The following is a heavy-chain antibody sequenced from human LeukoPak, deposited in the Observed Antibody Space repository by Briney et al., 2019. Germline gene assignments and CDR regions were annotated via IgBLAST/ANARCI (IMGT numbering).Heavy chain of an antibody. CDR3: ARDLSIAAAGIGAY. V-gene: IGHV1-18*04. D-gene: IGHD6-13*01. J-gene: IGHJ4*02. CDR1: GYTFTSYG. CDR2: ISAYNGNT. Sequence: ASVKVSCKASGYTFTSYGISWVRQAPGQGLEWMGWISAYNGNTNYAQELQGRVTMTTDTSTSTAYMELRSLRSDDTAVYYCARDLSIAAAGIGAYWGQGTLVTVSS.